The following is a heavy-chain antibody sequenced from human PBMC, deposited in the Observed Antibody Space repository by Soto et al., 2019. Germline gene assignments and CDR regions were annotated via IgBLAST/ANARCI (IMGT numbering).Heavy chain of an antibody. J-gene: IGHJ3*01. Sequence: SETRSLTCAVYGGSFRGYYWSWIRQPPGKGLEWIGEINHSGSTNYNPSLKSRVTISVDRSKNQFSLKLSSVTAADTAVYYCPRELRHSSPGNTFDLWGQGTMVTVSS. V-gene: IGHV4-34*01. CDR1: GGSFRGYY. D-gene: IGHD6-13*01. CDR3: PRELRHSSPGNTFDL. CDR2: INHSGST.